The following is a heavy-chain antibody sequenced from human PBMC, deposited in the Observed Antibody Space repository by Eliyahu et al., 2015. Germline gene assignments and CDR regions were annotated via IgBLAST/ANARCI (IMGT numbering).Heavy chain of an antibody. J-gene: IGHJ6*02. V-gene: IGHV3-9*01. CDR3: TKDRVGRAYYGMDV. CDR2: INWRSDRI. Sequence: EVELVESGGGLVQPGRSLRLSCAASGFTFVNLFMHWVRQGPGKGLGWVSTINWRSDRIAYADSVKGRFIISRDNAKNSLYLQMNSLRVEDTALYYCTKDRVGRAYYGMDVWGQGTTVTVSS. CDR1: GFTFVNLF.